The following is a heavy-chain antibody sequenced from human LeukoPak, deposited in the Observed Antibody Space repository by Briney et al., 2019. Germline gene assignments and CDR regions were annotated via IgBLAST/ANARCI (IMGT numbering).Heavy chain of an antibody. V-gene: IGHV3-30*02. Sequence: GGSLRLSCAASGFTFSSYGMHWVRQAPGKGLEWVAFILYDGSNKYYADSVKGRFTISRDNSKDTLYLQMDSLRADDTAVYYRAKDRIAVRPGWFDPWGQGTLVTVSS. J-gene: IGHJ5*02. CDR2: ILYDGSNK. CDR3: AKDRIAVRPGWFDP. CDR1: GFTFSSYG. D-gene: IGHD6-6*01.